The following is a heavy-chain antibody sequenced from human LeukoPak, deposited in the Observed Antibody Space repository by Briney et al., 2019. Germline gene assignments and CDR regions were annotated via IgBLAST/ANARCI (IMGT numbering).Heavy chain of an antibody. Sequence: GESLKISCKGSGYGFTNYWIGWVRQMPGKGLEWMGIIYPGGSDTRFDARYSPSFQGQVTISADKSITTAYLQWSSLKASDTAMYFCARQGDTSGFGYWGQGTLVTVSS. J-gene: IGHJ4*02. CDR2: IYPGGSDTRFDA. CDR1: GYGFTNYW. D-gene: IGHD6-19*01. CDR3: ARQGDTSGFGY. V-gene: IGHV5-51*01.